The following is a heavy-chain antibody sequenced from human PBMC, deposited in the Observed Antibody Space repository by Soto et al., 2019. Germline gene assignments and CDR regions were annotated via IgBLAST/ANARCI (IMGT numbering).Heavy chain of an antibody. CDR2: ISGSGGST. J-gene: IGHJ4*02. V-gene: IGHV3-23*01. Sequence: GGSLRLSCAASGFTFSSYAMSWVRQAPGKGLEWVSAISGSGGSTYYADSVKGRFTISRDNSKNTLYLQMNSLRAEDTAVYYCAKGDTIFGVVIHAYWGQGTLVTVSS. D-gene: IGHD3-3*01. CDR1: GFTFSSYA. CDR3: AKGDTIFGVVIHAY.